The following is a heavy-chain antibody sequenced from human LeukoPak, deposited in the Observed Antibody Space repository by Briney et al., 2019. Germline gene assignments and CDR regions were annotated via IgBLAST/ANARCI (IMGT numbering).Heavy chain of an antibody. D-gene: IGHD3-3*01. CDR1: GFTFSDYY. CDR3: ARDRPTGASRVFLVQ. Sequence: GGSLRLSCAASGFTFSDYYMSWTRQAPGKGLEWVSYISSSGSTIYYADSARGRFTISRDNAKNSLYLLMNNLRAEDTGVYYCARDRPTGASRVFLVQWGQGTLVTVSS. V-gene: IGHV3-11*04. CDR2: ISSSGSTI. J-gene: IGHJ4*02.